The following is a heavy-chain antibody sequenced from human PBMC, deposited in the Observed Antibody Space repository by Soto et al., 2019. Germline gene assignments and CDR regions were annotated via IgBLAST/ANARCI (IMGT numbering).Heavy chain of an antibody. CDR3: ARAYSVWFGESFDP. V-gene: IGHV1-18*01. CDR2: ISAYNGNT. J-gene: IGHJ5*02. Sequence: GASVKVSCKASGYTFTSYGISWVRQAPGQGLEWMGWISAYNGNTNYAQKLQGRVTMTTDTSTSTAYMELRSLRSDDTAVYYCARAYSVWFGESFDPWSQGTLVTVSS. D-gene: IGHD3-10*01. CDR1: GYTFTSYG.